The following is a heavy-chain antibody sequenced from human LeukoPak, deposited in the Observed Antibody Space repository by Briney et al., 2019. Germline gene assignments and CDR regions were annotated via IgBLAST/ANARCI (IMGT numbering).Heavy chain of an antibody. D-gene: IGHD3-9*01. CDR1: GGTFSSYA. CDR3: ARGPGSWLSSYFDY. CDR2: IIPIFGTA. J-gene: IGHJ4*02. V-gene: IGHV1-69*05. Sequence: GASVKVSCKASGGTFSSYAISWVRQAPGQGLEWMGGIIPIFGTANYAQKFQGRVTITTDESTSTAYMELSSLRSEDTAVYYCARGPGSWLSSYFDYWGQGTLVTVSS.